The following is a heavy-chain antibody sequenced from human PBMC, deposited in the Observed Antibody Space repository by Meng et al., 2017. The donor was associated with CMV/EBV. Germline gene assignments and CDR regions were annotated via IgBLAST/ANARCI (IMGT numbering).Heavy chain of an antibody. CDR3: ARRNGVPRVFWSYYGMDV. V-gene: IGHV6-1*01. Sequence: SETLSLTCAISGDSVSSNSAAWNWIRQSPSRGLEWLGRTYYRSKWYNDYAVSVKSRITINPDTSKNQFSLQLSSVTAADTAVYYCARRNGVPRVFWSYYGMDVWGQGTTVTVSS. CDR2: TYYRSKWYN. CDR1: GDSVSSNSAA. J-gene: IGHJ6*02. D-gene: IGHD3-3*01.